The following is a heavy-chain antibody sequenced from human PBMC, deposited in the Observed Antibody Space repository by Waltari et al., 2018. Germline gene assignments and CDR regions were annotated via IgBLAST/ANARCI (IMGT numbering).Heavy chain of an antibody. Sequence: QVQLQQWGAGLLKPSETLSLTCSVSGASFSSYYWGWVRHVPGKGLEWIGQIRHPGNTNYNPSLLSRVAISIDTSRNQFSLRVFSVTAAATGLYFCTRGGNYDFWSHSPFVDPWGQGTQVSVSS. CDR1: GASFSSYY. D-gene: IGHD3-3*01. CDR2: IRHPGNT. V-gene: IGHV4-34*01. CDR3: TRGGNYDFWSHSPFVDP. J-gene: IGHJ5*02.